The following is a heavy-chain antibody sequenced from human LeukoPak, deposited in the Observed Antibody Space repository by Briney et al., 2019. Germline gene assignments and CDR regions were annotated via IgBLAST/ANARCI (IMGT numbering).Heavy chain of an antibody. D-gene: IGHD2-15*01. CDR1: GFTFSSYA. V-gene: IGHV3-23*01. CDR3: ATGLGYCSGGSCSQGGY. CDR2: ISGSGGST. J-gene: IGHJ4*02. Sequence: GGSLRLSCAASGFTFSSYAMSWVRQAPGKGLEWVSAISGSGGSTYYADSVKGRFTISRDNSKNTLYLQMNSLRAEDTAVYYCATGLGYCSGGSCSQGGYWGQGTLVTVSS.